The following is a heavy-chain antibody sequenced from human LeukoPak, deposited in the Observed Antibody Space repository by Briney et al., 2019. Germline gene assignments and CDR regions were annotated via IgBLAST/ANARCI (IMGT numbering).Heavy chain of an antibody. D-gene: IGHD1-14*01. CDR2: FTGSAGNI. Sequence: GGSLRLSCAASGFTFSSQALSWVRQAPGKGLEWVSSFTGSAGNIHYADSVKGRFTLSRDSSKETMYLQMNSLRVDDTAMYFCAAGGGNTFNPWGQGILVTVSS. CDR1: GFTFSSQA. V-gene: IGHV3-23*01. J-gene: IGHJ5*02. CDR3: AAGGGNTFNP.